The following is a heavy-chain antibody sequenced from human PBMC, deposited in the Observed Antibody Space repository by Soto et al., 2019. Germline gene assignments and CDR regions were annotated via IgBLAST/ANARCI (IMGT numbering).Heavy chain of an antibody. Sequence: QVQLVESGGGVVQPGRSLRLSCAASGFTFSSYAMHWVRQAPGKGLEWVAVISYDGSNKYYADSVKGRFTISRDNSKNTLYLQMNSLRAEDTAVYYCARGRRYCSSTSCYGWFDPWGQGTLVTVSS. CDR3: ARGRRYCSSTSCYGWFDP. V-gene: IGHV3-30-3*01. CDR1: GFTFSSYA. CDR2: ISYDGSNK. J-gene: IGHJ5*02. D-gene: IGHD2-2*01.